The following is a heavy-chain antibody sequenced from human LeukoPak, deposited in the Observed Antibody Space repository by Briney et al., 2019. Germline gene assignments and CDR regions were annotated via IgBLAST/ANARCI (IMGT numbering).Heavy chain of an antibody. CDR2: IRSDGVEK. Sequence: GGSLRLSCTAAGFSLSMYWMSWVRQAPGKGLEWVANIRSDGVEKYYVDSVRGRFTISTATAKNTLYLQMNSLRADDTAVYYCAREFTGYGNTDYWGQGTLVTVSS. J-gene: IGHJ4*02. CDR3: AREFTGYGNTDY. V-gene: IGHV3-7*03. D-gene: IGHD5-12*01. CDR1: GFSLSMYW.